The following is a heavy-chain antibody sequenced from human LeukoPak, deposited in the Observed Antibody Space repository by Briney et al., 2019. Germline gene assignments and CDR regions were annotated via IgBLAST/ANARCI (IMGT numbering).Heavy chain of an antibody. D-gene: IGHD4-17*01. J-gene: IGHJ6*02. CDR2: INPNSGGT. V-gene: IGHV1-2*02. Sequence: ASVKVSCKASGYTFTGYYMHWVRQAPGQGLEWMGWINPNSGGTNYAQKLQGRVTMTTDTSTSTAYMELRSLRSDDTAVYYCARDGLGYGDYSTKVYYYYGMDVWGQGTTVTVSS. CDR3: ARDGLGYGDYSTKVYYYYGMDV. CDR1: GYTFTGYY.